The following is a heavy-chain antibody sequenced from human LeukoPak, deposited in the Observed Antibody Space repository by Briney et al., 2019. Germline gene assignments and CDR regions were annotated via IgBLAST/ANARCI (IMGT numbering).Heavy chain of an antibody. J-gene: IGHJ2*01. CDR3: ASAPYYYDSSGQPPHWYFDL. V-gene: IGHV1-69*04. CDR2: IIPILGIA. CDR1: GGTFSSYA. Sequence: GASVKVSCKASGGTFSSYAISWVRQAPGQGLEWMGRIIPILGIANYAQKFQGRVTITADKSTSTAYMELSSLRSKDTAVYYCASAPYYYDSSGQPPHWYFDLWGRGTLVTVSS. D-gene: IGHD3-22*01.